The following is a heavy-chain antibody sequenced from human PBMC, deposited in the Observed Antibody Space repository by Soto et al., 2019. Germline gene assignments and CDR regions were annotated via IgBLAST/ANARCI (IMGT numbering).Heavy chain of an antibody. J-gene: IGHJ4*02. CDR3: AKDLRPDGRCDLDY. V-gene: IGHV3-23*01. CDR1: GFTFSTYA. D-gene: IGHD2-15*01. Sequence: EVQLLESGGGLAQPGGSLRLSCAASGFTFSTYAMNWVRQAPGKGLEWVSVMVGDGSSSDYADSVRGRFTISRDNSKNTLYLQMNSLRAEDTAVYYCAKDLRPDGRCDLDYWGQGNLVTVS. CDR2: MVGDGSSS.